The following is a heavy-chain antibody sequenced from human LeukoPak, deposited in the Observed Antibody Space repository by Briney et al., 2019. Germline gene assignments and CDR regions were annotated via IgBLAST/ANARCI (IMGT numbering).Heavy chain of an antibody. Sequence: PGGSLRLSCVDSEFTLSSYWVHWVRQPPGGGLVWVARINPDGGITNYADSVRGRFTISRDNAKNTLYLQMNSLRAEDTAVYYCAKDFTGYSDIWGQGTLVTVSS. J-gene: IGHJ4*02. CDR1: EFTLSSYW. CDR3: AKDFTGYSDI. CDR2: INPDGGIT. V-gene: IGHV3-74*01. D-gene: IGHD5-12*01.